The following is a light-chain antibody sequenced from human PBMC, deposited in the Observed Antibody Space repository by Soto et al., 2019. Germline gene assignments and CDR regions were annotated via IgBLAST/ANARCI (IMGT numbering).Light chain of an antibody. CDR2: NNH. V-gene: IGLV1-44*01. CDR3: ASWDDSLSGVL. J-gene: IGLJ2*01. CDR1: SSYIGSNP. Sequence: QSVLTQSPSASRTPGQRVTISCSGSSSYIGSNPVHWYQQLPGSAPKLLIHNNHQRPAGVPDRFSASKSGTSASLAIGGLQSEDEADYYCASWDDSLSGVLFGGGTKLTVL.